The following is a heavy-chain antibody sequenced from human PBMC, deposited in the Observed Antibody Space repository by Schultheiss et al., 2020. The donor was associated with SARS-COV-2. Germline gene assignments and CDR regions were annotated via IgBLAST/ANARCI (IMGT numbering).Heavy chain of an antibody. V-gene: IGHV4-39*01. CDR2: IYYSGST. CDR3: ARHSCSSTSCSRGYSRFDY. CDR1: GGSISSSSYY. J-gene: IGHJ4*02. Sequence: SETLSLTCTVSGGSISSSSYYWGWIRQPPGKGLEWIGSIYYSGSTYYNPSLKSRVTISVDTSKNQFSLKLSSVTAADTAVYYCARHSCSSTSCSRGYSRFDYWGQGTLVTVSS. D-gene: IGHD2-2*01.